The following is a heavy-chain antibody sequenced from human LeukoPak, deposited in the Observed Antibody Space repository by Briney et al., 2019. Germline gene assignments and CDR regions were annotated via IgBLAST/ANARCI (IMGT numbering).Heavy chain of an antibody. D-gene: IGHD6-13*01. J-gene: IGHJ4*02. CDR2: IYTSGST. CDR3: ARELGIAAAGTSVLDY. Sequence: PSETLSLTCTVSGGSISSYYWSWIRQPAGKGLEWIGRIYTSGSTNYNPSLKSRVTMSVDTSKNQFSLKLSSVTAADTAVYYCARELGIAAAGTSVLDYWGQGTLVTVSS. V-gene: IGHV4-4*07. CDR1: GGSISSYY.